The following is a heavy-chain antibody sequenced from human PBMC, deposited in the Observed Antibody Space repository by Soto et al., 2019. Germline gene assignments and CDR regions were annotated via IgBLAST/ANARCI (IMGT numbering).Heavy chain of an antibody. Sequence: QITLKESGPTLVKPTQTLTLTCTFSGFSLSTSGVGVAWIRQPPGKALEWLALIYWDDDKRYMPSLDTRHTIPKATSKNQVVLTMTNMDSVDTATYYCAYLPCSGGSCYWFSYSGMDVWGQETTVTVSS. J-gene: IGHJ6*02. V-gene: IGHV2-5*02. D-gene: IGHD2-15*01. CDR1: GFSLSTSGVG. CDR2: IYWDDDK. CDR3: AYLPCSGGSCYWFSYSGMDV.